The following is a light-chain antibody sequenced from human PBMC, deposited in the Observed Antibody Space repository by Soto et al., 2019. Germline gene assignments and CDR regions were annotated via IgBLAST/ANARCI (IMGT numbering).Light chain of an antibody. J-gene: IGKJ2*01. CDR2: DAS. Sequence: EIVLTQSPATLSLSPGERATLSCRASQSVNSYLAWYQQKPGQAPRLLIYDASNRATGIPARFSGSGSGTDFTLTISSLEPEDFALYYCQQRSNWPPYTFGQGTKLEIK. CDR3: QQRSNWPPYT. CDR1: QSVNSY. V-gene: IGKV3-11*01.